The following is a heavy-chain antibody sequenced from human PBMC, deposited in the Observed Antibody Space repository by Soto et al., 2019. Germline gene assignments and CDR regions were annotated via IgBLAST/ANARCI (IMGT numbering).Heavy chain of an antibody. CDR2: IYSSGST. Sequence: SETLSLTCTVSGGSISSYSWSWIRQPAGRGLEWIGRIYSSGSTNYNPSLKSRVTMPVDTSKNQFSLKLSSVTAADTAVYYCARETAAAGTNWFDPWGQGTQVTVSS. CDR3: ARETAAAGTNWFDP. CDR1: GGSISSYS. J-gene: IGHJ5*02. D-gene: IGHD6-13*01. V-gene: IGHV4-4*07.